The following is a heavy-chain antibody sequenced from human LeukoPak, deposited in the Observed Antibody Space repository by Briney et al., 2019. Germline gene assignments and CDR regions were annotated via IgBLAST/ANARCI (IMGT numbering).Heavy chain of an antibody. D-gene: IGHD6-13*01. J-gene: IGHJ4*02. Sequence: PSETLSLTCTVSGGSISSSSYYWGWIRQPPGTGLEWIGSIYYSGSTYYNPSLKSRVTISVDTSKNQFSLKLSSVTAADPAVYYCARHGSSWYYFDYWGQGTLVTVSS. CDR2: IYYSGST. CDR1: GGSISSSSYY. CDR3: ARHGSSWYYFDY. V-gene: IGHV4-39*01.